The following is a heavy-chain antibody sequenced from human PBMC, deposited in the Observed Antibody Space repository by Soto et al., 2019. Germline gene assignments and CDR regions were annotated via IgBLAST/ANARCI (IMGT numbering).Heavy chain of an antibody. CDR3: ARAGWYRFDY. Sequence: EVQLVESGGGLVQPGGSLRLSCAASGFTFSNYWVHWVRQAPGKGLMWVSRINSDGTTINYADSVEGRFTISRDNAKNTLFLQMNSLRVEDTAVYYCARAGWYRFDYWGQGTLDTVSS. J-gene: IGHJ4*02. V-gene: IGHV3-74*01. CDR1: GFTFSNYW. CDR2: INSDGTTI. D-gene: IGHD6-19*01.